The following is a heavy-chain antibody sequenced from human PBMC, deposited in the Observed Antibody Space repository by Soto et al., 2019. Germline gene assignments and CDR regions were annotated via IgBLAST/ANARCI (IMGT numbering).Heavy chain of an antibody. D-gene: IGHD2-2*01. Sequence: GESLKISCKGSGYSFTNYWIGWVRQMSGKGLEWMGIIYPGDSDTRYSPSFQGQVTISVDKSISTAYLQWSSLKASDTAMYYCAKTGGTSFYGIVYWGQGTKVTVSS. CDR3: AKTGGTSFYGIVY. V-gene: IGHV5-51*01. CDR1: GYSFTNYW. CDR2: IYPGDSDT. J-gene: IGHJ4*02.